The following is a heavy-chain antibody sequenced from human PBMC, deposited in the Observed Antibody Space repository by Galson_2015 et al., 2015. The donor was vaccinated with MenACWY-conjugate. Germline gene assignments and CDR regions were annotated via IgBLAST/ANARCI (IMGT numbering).Heavy chain of an antibody. D-gene: IGHD6-19*01. Sequence: SLRLSCAASGFTFNNYWMTWVRQAPGKGLEWVANINVDGSEENYMDSVRGRFTISRDNAKNSLFLQVNTLRAEDTAVYYCASGTLAVAGTDYWGQGTLVTVSS. CDR2: INVDGSEE. J-gene: IGHJ4*02. CDR3: ASGTLAVAGTDY. V-gene: IGHV3-7*01. CDR1: GFTFNNYW.